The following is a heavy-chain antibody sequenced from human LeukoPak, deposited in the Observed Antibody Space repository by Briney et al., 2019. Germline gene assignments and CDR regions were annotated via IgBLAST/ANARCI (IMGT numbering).Heavy chain of an antibody. D-gene: IGHD2-2*02. CDR2: IRYDGSNE. V-gene: IGHV3-30*02. CDR1: GFTFSSYG. CDR3: AKDPCSSTSCYIDY. J-gene: IGHJ4*02. Sequence: GGSLRLSCAASGFTFSSYGMHWVRQAPGKGLEWVAFIRYDGSNEYYADSVKGRFTISRDNSKNTLYLQMNSLRAEDTAVYYCAKDPCSSTSCYIDYWGQGTLATVSS.